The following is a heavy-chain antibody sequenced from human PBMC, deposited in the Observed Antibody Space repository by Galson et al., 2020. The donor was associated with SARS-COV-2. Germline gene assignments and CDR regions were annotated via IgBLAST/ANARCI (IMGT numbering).Heavy chain of an antibody. V-gene: IGHV1-69*06. D-gene: IGHD3-22*01. CDR1: GGTFSNYA. CDR2: IMPLFGAT. Sequence: SVTVSCKASGGTFSNYAISWVRQAPGQGLEWMGWIMPLFGATNYAQKFQGRVTFTADKSTSTAYMELSSLRSDDTAVYYCARHGDTMRLVFIEYAFDIWGQGTMVTVSS. CDR3: ARHGDTMRLVFIEYAFDI. J-gene: IGHJ3*02.